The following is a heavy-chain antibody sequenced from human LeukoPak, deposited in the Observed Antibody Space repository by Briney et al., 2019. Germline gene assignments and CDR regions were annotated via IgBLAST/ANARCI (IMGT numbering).Heavy chain of an antibody. CDR3: AKENGNWGTFDY. J-gene: IGHJ4*02. CDR1: GYTFTSYG. Sequence: ASVKVSCKASGYTFTSYGISWVRQAPGHGLEWMGMISAYNVNAEYAQKFQGRVTMTTDTTTNTAFLELTSLRSDDTAVYYCAKENGNWGTFDYWGQGTLVTVSS. D-gene: IGHD7-27*01. CDR2: ISAYNVNA. V-gene: IGHV1-18*01.